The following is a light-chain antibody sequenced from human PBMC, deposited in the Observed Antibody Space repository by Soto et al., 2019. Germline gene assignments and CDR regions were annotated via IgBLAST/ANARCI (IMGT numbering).Light chain of an antibody. CDR3: QQYKNWPPWT. CDR2: GAS. V-gene: IGKV3-15*01. J-gene: IGKJ1*01. Sequence: EIVMTQSPATLSVSPGERATLSLRARHSGSGNLAWYQQKPGQAPRLLIYGASTRATGIPARFSGSGSGTEVTLTISSLQSEDFAVYYCQQYKNWPPWTFGQGTKVEIK. CDR1: HSGSGN.